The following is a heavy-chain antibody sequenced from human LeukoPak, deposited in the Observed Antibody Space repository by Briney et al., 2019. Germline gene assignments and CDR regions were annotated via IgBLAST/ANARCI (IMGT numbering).Heavy chain of an antibody. J-gene: IGHJ3*02. CDR1: GGSISSCY. CDR3: ARHFGIWESYSSSWRAFDI. V-gene: IGHV4-59*08. Sequence: PSETLSLTCTVSGGSISSCYWSWIRQPPGKGLEWIGYIYYSGSTNYNPSLESRVTISVDTSKNQFSLKLSSVTAADTAVYYCARHFGIWESYSSSWRAFDIWGQGTMVTVSS. D-gene: IGHD6-13*01. CDR2: IYYSGST.